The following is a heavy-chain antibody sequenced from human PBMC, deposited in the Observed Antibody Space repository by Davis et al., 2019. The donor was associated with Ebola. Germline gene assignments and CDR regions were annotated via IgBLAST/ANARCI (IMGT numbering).Heavy chain of an antibody. CDR3: ARWQWLARAFDY. D-gene: IGHD6-19*01. V-gene: IGHV3-7*01. CDR2: IKQDRSEK. Sequence: GESLKISCAASGFTLRNFLMGWVRQTPGKGLEWVANIKQDRSEKNYVDSVKGRFTISRDDADNSLHLEMNNLRVDDTAIYYCARWQWLARAFDYWGQGTLVTVSS. J-gene: IGHJ4*02. CDR1: GFTLRNFL.